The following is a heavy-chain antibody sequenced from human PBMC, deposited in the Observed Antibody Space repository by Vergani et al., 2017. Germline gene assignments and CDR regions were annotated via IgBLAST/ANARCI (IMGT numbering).Heavy chain of an antibody. CDR3: ARATRSMVRGLTYYFDY. V-gene: IGHV7-4-1*02. Sequence: QVQLVQSGSELKTPGASVKVSCKASGYTFTTFAMNWVRQAPGQGLEWMGWINTNTGNPTYAQGFTGRFVFSLDTSVTTAYLQISSLKAEDTAVYYCARATRSMVRGLTYYFDYWGQGTLVTVSS. CDR1: GYTFTTFA. CDR2: INTNTGNP. J-gene: IGHJ4*02. D-gene: IGHD3-10*01.